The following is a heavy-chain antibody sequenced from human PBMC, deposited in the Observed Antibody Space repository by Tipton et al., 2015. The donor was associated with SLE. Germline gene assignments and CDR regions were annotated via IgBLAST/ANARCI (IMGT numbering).Heavy chain of an antibody. CDR1: GFTFDDYA. D-gene: IGHD3-10*01. Sequence: RSLRLSCAASGFTFDDYAMHWVRQAPGKGLEWVSGISWNSGSIGYADSVKGRFTISRDNAKNSLYLQMNSLRAEDTALYYCAKDSTGDDAFDIWGQVTMVTVSS. CDR3: AKDSTGDDAFDI. CDR2: ISWNSGSI. J-gene: IGHJ3*02. V-gene: IGHV3-9*01.